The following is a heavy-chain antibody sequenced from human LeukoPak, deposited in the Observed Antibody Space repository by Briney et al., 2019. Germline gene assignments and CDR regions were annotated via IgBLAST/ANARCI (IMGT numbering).Heavy chain of an antibody. CDR3: ASIVVVPAAAFDY. V-gene: IGHV3-30*04. Sequence: GGSLRLSCAASGFTFSSYAMHWVRQAPGKGLEWVAVISYDGSNKYYADSVKGRSTISRDNSKNTLYLQMNSLRAEDTAVYYCASIVVVPAAAFDYWGQGTLVTVSS. D-gene: IGHD2-2*01. CDR1: GFTFSSYA. CDR2: ISYDGSNK. J-gene: IGHJ4*02.